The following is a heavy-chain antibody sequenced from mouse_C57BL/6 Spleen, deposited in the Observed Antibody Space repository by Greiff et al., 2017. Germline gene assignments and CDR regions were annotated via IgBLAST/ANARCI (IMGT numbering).Heavy chain of an antibody. CDR2: IDPNSGGT. CDR1: GYTFTSYW. CDR3: ARFSAYYSNGFAY. D-gene: IGHD2-5*01. Sequence: VQLQQPGAELVKPGASVKLSCKASGYTFTSYWMHWVKQRPGRGLEWIGRIDPNSGGTKYNEKFKSKATLTVDKPSSTAYMQLSSLTAGDSAVYYCARFSAYYSNGFAYWGQGTLVTVSA. J-gene: IGHJ3*01. V-gene: IGHV1-72*01.